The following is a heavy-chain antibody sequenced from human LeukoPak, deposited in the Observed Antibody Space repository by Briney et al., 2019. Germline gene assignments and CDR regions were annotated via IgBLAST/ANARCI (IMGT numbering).Heavy chain of an antibody. Sequence: ASVKVSCKASGYTFTSYYMHWVRQAPGQGLEWIGIINPSGGSTSYAQKFQGRVTMTRDMSTSTVYMELSSLRSEDTAVYYCARDGSITIFGVVTASYYFDYWGQGILVTVSS. CDR2: INPSGGST. CDR3: ARDGSITIFGVVTASYYFDY. J-gene: IGHJ4*02. D-gene: IGHD3-3*01. CDR1: GYTFTSYY. V-gene: IGHV1-46*01.